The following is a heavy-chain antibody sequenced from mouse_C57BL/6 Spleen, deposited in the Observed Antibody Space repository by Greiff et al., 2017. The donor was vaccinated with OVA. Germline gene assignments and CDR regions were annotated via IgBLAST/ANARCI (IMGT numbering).Heavy chain of an antibody. Sequence: EVKLMESGPELVKPGASVKISCKASGYSFTGYYMHWVKQSHGNILDWIGYIYPYNGVSSYNQKFKGKATLTVDKSSSTAYMELRSLTSEDSAVYYCARANYYGSSLYAMDYWGQGTSVTVSS. CDR1: GYSFTGYY. CDR2: IYPYNGVS. J-gene: IGHJ4*01. CDR3: ARANYYGSSLYAMDY. V-gene: IGHV1-31*01. D-gene: IGHD1-1*01.